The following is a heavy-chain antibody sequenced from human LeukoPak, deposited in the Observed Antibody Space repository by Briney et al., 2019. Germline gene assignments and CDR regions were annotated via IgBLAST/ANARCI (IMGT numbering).Heavy chain of an antibody. CDR1: GGSISSHY. CDR2: IYYSGST. J-gene: IGHJ5*02. V-gene: IGHV4-59*11. CDR3: ARARGYCSSTSCYRNLFDP. D-gene: IGHD2-2*01. Sequence: ETLSLTCTVSGGSISSHYWSWIRQPPGKGLEGIGYIYYSGSTNYNPSLKSRVTISVDTSKNQFSLKVSSVTDADTGVYYCARARGYCSSTSCYRNLFDPWGQGTLVTVSS.